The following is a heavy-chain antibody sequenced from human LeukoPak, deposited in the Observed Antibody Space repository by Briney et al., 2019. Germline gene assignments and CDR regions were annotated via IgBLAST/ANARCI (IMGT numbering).Heavy chain of an antibody. D-gene: IGHD3-16*02. Sequence: ASVKVSCKASGYTLTGYYMHWVRQAPGQGLEWMGWMNPNSGGTKYAQKFQGRVTMTRDASISTAYMELSRLRSDDTAMYYCARDKLGLGELSLYDQWGQGTLVTVFS. CDR2: MNPNSGGT. V-gene: IGHV1-2*02. CDR1: GYTLTGYY. J-gene: IGHJ5*02. CDR3: ARDKLGLGELSLYDQ.